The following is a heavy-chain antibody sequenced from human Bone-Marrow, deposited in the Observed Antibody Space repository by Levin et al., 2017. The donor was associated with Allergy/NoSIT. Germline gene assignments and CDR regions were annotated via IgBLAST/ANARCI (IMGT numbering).Heavy chain of an antibody. J-gene: IGHJ2*01. CDR1: GVSITENW. CDR3: VSSLTTSGWYFDL. V-gene: IGHV4-4*02. CDR2: IYHSGTT. Sequence: SCAVSGVSITENWWTWVRQSPGKGLEWIGEIYHSGTTNYNPSLKSRVTISVDKSKNQFSLKLTSVTAADASVYYCVSSLTTSGWYFDLWGRGTLVTVSS. D-gene: IGHD1-1*01.